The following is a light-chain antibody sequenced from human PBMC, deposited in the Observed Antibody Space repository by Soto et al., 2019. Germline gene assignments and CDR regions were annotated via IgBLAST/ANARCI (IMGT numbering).Light chain of an antibody. V-gene: IGLV2-14*01. Sequence: QSVLTQPASVSGSPGQSITISCTGTSSDVGGYNFVSWYQQQPGKAPKLMVYEVTNRPSGVSYRFSGSKSGNTASLTISGLQAEDEADYFCSSYADSGTLIFGGGTKLTVL. CDR1: SSDVGGYNF. CDR3: SSYADSGTLI. J-gene: IGLJ2*01. CDR2: EVT.